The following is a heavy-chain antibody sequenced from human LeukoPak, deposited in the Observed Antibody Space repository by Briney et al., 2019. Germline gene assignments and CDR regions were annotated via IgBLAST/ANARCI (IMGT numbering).Heavy chain of an antibody. Sequence: GGSLRLSCAASEFPFSNYWMNWVRQAPGKGLEWVANIKEDGSESNYVDSVKGRFTISRDNAERSLYLQMNNLRSEDTAIYYCARGRRYNGNWYYFDYWGQGTLVTVSS. CDR2: IKEDGSES. CDR1: EFPFSNYW. CDR3: ARGRRYNGNWYYFDY. J-gene: IGHJ4*02. D-gene: IGHD1-14*01. V-gene: IGHV3-7*01.